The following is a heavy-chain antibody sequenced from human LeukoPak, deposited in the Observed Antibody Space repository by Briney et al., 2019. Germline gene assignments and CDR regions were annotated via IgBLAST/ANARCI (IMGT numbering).Heavy chain of an antibody. D-gene: IGHD3-9*01. CDR1: GFTFSNYA. Sequence: GGSLRLSCAGFGFTFSNYAMSWVRQAPGKGLEWVSAISGSGHSTDYADSVKGRFTVSRDNSKNTLYLQMNSLRAEDTAVYFCAKEPHILTGYYTDYFDYWGQGTLVTVSS. J-gene: IGHJ4*02. V-gene: IGHV3-23*01. CDR3: AKEPHILTGYYTDYFDY. CDR2: ISGSGHST.